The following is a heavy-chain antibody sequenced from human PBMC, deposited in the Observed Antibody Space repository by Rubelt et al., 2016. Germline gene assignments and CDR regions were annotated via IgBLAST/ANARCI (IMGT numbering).Heavy chain of an antibody. Sequence: QVQLVQSGAEVKKPGSSVKVSCKASGGTFSSYAISWVRQAPGQGLEWRGGIIPIFGTANYAQKFQGRVTITADESTSTAYMELRSLRSQETAVYYCARDFLEWSDAFDIWGQGTMVTVSS. CDR3: ARDFLEWSDAFDI. CDR1: GGTFSSYA. CDR2: IIPIFGTA. D-gene: IGHD3-3*01. J-gene: IGHJ3*02. V-gene: IGHV1-69*01.